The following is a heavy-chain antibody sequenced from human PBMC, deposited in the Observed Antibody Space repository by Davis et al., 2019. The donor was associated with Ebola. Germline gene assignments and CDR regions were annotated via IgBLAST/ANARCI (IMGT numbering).Heavy chain of an antibody. V-gene: IGHV3-30*04. D-gene: IGHD1-14*01. J-gene: IGHJ2*01. CDR1: GFTFSSYA. Sequence: GGSLRLSCAASGFTFSSYAMHWVRQAPGKGLEWVAVISYDGSNKYYADSVKGRFTISRDNSKNTLYLQRSSRRAEDTAVYYCARDLPGGDWYFDLWGRGTLVTVSS. CDR2: ISYDGSNK. CDR3: ARDLPGGDWYFDL.